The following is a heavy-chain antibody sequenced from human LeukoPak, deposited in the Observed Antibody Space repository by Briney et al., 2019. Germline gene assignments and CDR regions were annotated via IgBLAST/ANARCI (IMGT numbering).Heavy chain of an antibody. CDR3: ARCARAHCYDSRGSSRYFQH. D-gene: IGHD3-22*01. Sequence: SETLSLTCAVYGGSFSGYYWSWIRQPPGKGLEWIGEINHSGSTNYNPSLKSRVAISVDTSKNQFSLKLSSVTAADTAVYYCARCARAHCYDSRGSSRYFQHWGQGTLVTVSS. CDR2: INHSGST. CDR1: GGSFSGYY. V-gene: IGHV4-34*01. J-gene: IGHJ1*01.